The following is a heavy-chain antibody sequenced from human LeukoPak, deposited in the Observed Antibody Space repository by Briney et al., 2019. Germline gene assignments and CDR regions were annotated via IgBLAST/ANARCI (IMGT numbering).Heavy chain of an antibody. CDR3: AKAEGYDILTGLDY. CDR2: IGASGGST. V-gene: IGHV3-23*01. CDR1: GFTFSSYA. J-gene: IGHJ4*02. Sequence: GGSLRLSCAASGFTFSSYAMSWVRQAPGKGLEWVSGIGASGGSTYYADSVKGRLTISRDNSKNTLYLQMNSLRTEDTAVYYCAKAEGYDILTGLDYWGQGTLVTVSS. D-gene: IGHD3-9*01.